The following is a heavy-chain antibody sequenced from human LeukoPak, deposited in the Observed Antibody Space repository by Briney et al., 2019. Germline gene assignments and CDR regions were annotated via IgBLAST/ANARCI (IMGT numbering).Heavy chain of an antibody. V-gene: IGHV4-59*12. J-gene: IGHJ6*02. D-gene: IGHD3-22*01. Sequence: SETLSLTCTVSGGSISSYYWSWIRQPPGKGLEWIGYIYYSGSTNYNPSLKSRVTISVDTSKNQFSLKLSSVTAADTAVYYCARGRKWFFYYGMDIWGQGTTVTVSS. CDR1: GGSISSYY. CDR2: IYYSGST. CDR3: ARGRKWFFYYGMDI.